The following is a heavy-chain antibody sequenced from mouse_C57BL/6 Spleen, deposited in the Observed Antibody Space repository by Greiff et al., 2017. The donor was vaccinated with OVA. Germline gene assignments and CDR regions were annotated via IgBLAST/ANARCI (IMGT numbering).Heavy chain of an antibody. J-gene: IGHJ2*01. CDR1: GYTFTSYW. CDR2: INPSNGGT. V-gene: IGHV1-53*01. Sequence: VQLQQPGTELVKPGASVKLSCKASGYTFTSYWMHWVKQRPGQGLEWIGNINPSNGGTNYNEKFKSKATLTVDKSSSTAYMQLSSLTSEDSAVYDCARGGTVVATDFDYWGQGTTLTVSS. CDR3: ARGGTVVATDFDY. D-gene: IGHD1-1*01.